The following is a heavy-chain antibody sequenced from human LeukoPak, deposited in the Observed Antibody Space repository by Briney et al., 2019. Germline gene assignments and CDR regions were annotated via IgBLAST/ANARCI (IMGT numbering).Heavy chain of an antibody. Sequence: GASVKASCKASGYTFTGYYMHWVRQAPGQGLEWMGWINPNSGGTYYAQKFQGRVTMTSDTSISTAYMELRSLRSDDTAVYYCARDRGSRKSGIVGATVYWGQGTLVTVSS. D-gene: IGHD1-26*01. J-gene: IGHJ4*02. V-gene: IGHV1-2*02. CDR2: INPNSGGT. CDR3: ARDRGSRKSGIVGATVY. CDR1: GYTFTGYY.